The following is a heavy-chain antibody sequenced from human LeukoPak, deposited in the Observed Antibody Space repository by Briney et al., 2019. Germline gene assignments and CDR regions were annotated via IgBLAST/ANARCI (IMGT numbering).Heavy chain of an antibody. CDR3: ANPLVRSSWLLDY. CDR1: GFTFSSYE. Sequence: PGGSLRLSCAASGFTFSSYEMNWVRQAPGKGLECVSYISSSGGNTYYADSVKGRFTISRDNSKNTLYLQMNSLRAEDTAIYYCANPLVRSSWLLDYWGRGTLVTVSA. D-gene: IGHD6-13*01. CDR2: ISSSGGNT. J-gene: IGHJ4*02. V-gene: IGHV3-23*01.